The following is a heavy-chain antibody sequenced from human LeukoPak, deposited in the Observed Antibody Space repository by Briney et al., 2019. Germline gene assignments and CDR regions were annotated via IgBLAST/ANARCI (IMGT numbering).Heavy chain of an antibody. CDR1: GFTVSSNY. Sequence: GGSLRLSCAASGFTVSSNYMSWVRQAPGKGLEWVANIKEDGSEKYYVDSMKGRFTISRDNAENSLYLQMNSLRAEDTAVYYCARVREFLEGYDAFDIWGQGTMVTVSS. CDR3: ARVREFLEGYDAFDI. D-gene: IGHD2-15*01. V-gene: IGHV3-7*01. CDR2: IKEDGSEK. J-gene: IGHJ3*02.